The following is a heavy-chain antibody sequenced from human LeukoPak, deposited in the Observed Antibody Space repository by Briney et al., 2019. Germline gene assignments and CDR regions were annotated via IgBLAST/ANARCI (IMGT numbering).Heavy chain of an antibody. J-gene: IGHJ4*02. CDR1: GGSISSGGYY. CDR3: ARSDFDYGGQYYFDY. V-gene: IGHV4-31*03. Sequence: KPSQTLSLTCTVSGGSISSGGYYWSWIRQHPGKGLEWIGYIYYSGSTNYNPSLKSRVTISVDTSKNQFSLKLSSVTAADTAVYYCARSDFDYGGQYYFDYWGQGTLVTVSS. D-gene: IGHD4-23*01. CDR2: IYYSGST.